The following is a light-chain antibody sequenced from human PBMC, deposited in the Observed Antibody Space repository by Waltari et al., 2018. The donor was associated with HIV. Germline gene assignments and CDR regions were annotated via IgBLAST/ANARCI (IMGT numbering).Light chain of an antibody. V-gene: IGKV3-20*01. J-gene: IGKJ1*01. CDR2: GAS. CDR1: QSVTSSY. CDR3: QQYGRSPWT. Sequence: EIMLPQSPGTLSLSQGERATLSCRASQSVTSSYLAWYQQKPGQAPRLLINGASSRATGIPDRFSGSGSGTDFTLTISRLEPEDFAVYYCQQYGRSPWTFGQGTKVEVK.